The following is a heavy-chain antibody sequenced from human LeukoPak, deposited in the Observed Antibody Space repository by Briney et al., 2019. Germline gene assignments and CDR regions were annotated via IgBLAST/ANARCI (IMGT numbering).Heavy chain of an antibody. V-gene: IGHV3-33*01. CDR1: GFTFSSYG. CDR3: ARDRDSGGRQGYYFDY. J-gene: IGHJ4*02. Sequence: PGRSLRLSCAASGFTFSSYGMHWVRQAPGKGLEWVAIIYFDGSNKYYADSVKGGFTISRDNSKSTLYLQMNSLRAEDTALYYCARDRDSGGRQGYYFDYWGQGTLVTVSS. D-gene: IGHD3-10*01. CDR2: IYFDGSNK.